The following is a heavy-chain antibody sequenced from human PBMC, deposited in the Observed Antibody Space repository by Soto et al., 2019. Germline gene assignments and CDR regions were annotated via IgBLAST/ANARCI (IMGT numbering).Heavy chain of an antibody. V-gene: IGHV1-69*01. D-gene: IGHD3-9*01. CDR3: ARCCATYYDILSDYYYGMDV. J-gene: IGHJ6*02. Sequence: QVQLVQSGAEVKKPGSSVKVSCKASGGTFSSYAISWVRQAPGQGLAWMGGIIPIFGTANYAQKFQGRVTITADESTSTAYMELSSLRSEDTAVYYCARCCATYYDILSDYYYGMDVWGQGTTVTVSS. CDR2: IIPIFGTA. CDR1: GGTFSSYA.